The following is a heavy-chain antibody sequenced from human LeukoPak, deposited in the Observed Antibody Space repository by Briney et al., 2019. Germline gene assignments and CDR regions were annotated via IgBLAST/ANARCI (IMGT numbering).Heavy chain of an antibody. D-gene: IGHD6-6*01. CDR2: IFHSGST. CDR3: ARRPYSSSSGLATYMDV. CDR1: GGSISSRSYY. V-gene: IGHV4-39*01. Sequence: PSETLSLTCTVSGGSISSRSYYWGWIRQPPGKGLEWIGTIFHSGSTYYNPSLKSRVTISVDTSKNQFSLKLSSVTAADTAVYYCARRPYSSSSGLATYMDVWGKGTTVTVSS. J-gene: IGHJ6*03.